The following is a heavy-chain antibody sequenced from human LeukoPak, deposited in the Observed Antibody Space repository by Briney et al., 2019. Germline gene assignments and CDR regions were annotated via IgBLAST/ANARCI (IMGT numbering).Heavy chain of an antibody. D-gene: IGHD3-9*01. CDR3: ARVTQDYDILTGYYPAPPDY. V-gene: IGHV1-18*01. CDR1: GYTSTSYG. J-gene: IGHJ4*02. Sequence: ASVKVSCKASGYTSTSYGISWVRQAPGQGLEWMGWISAYNGNTNYAQKLQGRVTMTTDTSTSTAYMELRSLRSDDTAVYYCARVTQDYDILTGYYPAPPDYWGQGTLVTVSS. CDR2: ISAYNGNT.